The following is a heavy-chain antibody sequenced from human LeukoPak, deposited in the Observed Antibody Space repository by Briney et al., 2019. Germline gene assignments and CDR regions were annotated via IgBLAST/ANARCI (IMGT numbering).Heavy chain of an antibody. V-gene: IGHV4-34*01. CDR2: INHSGST. J-gene: IGHJ5*02. D-gene: IGHD2-21*02. CDR3: ARRPVAYCGGDCYTNWFDP. CDR1: GGSFSGYY. Sequence: SETLSLTCAVYGGSFSGYYWSWIRQPPGKGLEWIGEINHSGSTNYNPSLKSRVTISVDTSKNQFSLKLSSVTAADTAVYYCARRPVAYCGGDCYTNWFDPWGQGTLVTVSS.